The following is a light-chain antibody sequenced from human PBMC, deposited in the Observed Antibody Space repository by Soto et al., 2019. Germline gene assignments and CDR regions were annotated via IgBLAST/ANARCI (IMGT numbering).Light chain of an antibody. CDR2: GNS. J-gene: IGLJ2*01. CDR1: RSNIGAGYD. V-gene: IGLV1-40*01. Sequence: QLVLTQPPSVSGAPGQRVTISCTGSRSNIGAGYDVHWYQQPPGTAPKLLIYGNSNRPSGVPDRFSGSKSGTSASLAITGLQAEDEADYYCQSYDSSLSGVVFGGGTKLTVL. CDR3: QSYDSSLSGVV.